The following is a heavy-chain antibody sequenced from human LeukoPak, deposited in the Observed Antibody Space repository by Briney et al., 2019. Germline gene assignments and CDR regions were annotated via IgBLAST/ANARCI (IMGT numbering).Heavy chain of an antibody. V-gene: IGHV5-51*01. Sequence: GGSLQISCKGSGYRFTSYWIGWVRQMPGKGLEWMGIIYPGDSDTRYSPSFQGQVTISADKSISTAYLQWSSLKASDTAMYYCARTDDSGFYRIPDYWGQGTLVTVSS. D-gene: IGHD3-22*01. J-gene: IGHJ4*02. CDR3: ARTDDSGFYRIPDY. CDR1: GYRFTSYW. CDR2: IYPGDSDT.